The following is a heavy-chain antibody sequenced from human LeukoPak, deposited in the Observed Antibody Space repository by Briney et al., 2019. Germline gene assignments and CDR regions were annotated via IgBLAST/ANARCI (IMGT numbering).Heavy chain of an antibody. V-gene: IGHV1-2*06. Sequence: ASVKVSCKASGYTFTCYYMHWVRQAPGQGLEWMGRINPNSGGTNYAQKFQGRVTMTRDTSISTAYMELSRLRSDDTAVYYCARDSSGYQLDYWGQGTLVTVSS. CDR1: GYTFTCYY. J-gene: IGHJ4*02. CDR2: INPNSGGT. D-gene: IGHD3-22*01. CDR3: ARDSSGYQLDY.